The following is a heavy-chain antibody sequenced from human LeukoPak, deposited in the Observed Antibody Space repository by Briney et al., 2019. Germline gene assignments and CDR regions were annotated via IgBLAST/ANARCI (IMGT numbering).Heavy chain of an antibody. CDR1: GFTFSSYA. Sequence: GGSLRLSCAASGFTFSSYAMHWVRQAPGKGLEWVAVISYDGSNKYYADSVKGRFTISRDSSKNTLYLQMNSLRAEDTAVYYCARGWQWLGYYFDYWGQGTLVTVSS. CDR2: ISYDGSNK. V-gene: IGHV3-30-3*01. J-gene: IGHJ4*02. D-gene: IGHD6-19*01. CDR3: ARGWQWLGYYFDY.